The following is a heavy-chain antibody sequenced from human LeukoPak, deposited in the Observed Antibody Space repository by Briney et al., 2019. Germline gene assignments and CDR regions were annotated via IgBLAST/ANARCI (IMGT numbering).Heavy chain of an antibody. Sequence: PSGTLSLTCTVSDGSISSNYWSWVRQPPGKGLEWVGYIFSSGSTNYNPSLKSRGTISLDTSKNQFSLTLGSVTAADTAMYFCARGPVRYCFDSGGQGPLATVS. CDR3: ARGPVRYCFDS. J-gene: IGHJ4*02. CDR2: IFSSGST. CDR1: DGSISSNY. V-gene: IGHV4-59*01.